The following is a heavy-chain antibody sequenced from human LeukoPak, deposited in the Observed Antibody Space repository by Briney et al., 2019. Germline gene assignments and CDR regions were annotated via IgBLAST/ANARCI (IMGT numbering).Heavy chain of an antibody. CDR1: GGTFSSYA. J-gene: IGHJ4*02. D-gene: IGHD3-22*01. CDR2: IIPILGIA. V-gene: IGHV1-69*04. CDR3: ATEIYYDSSGYQAYFDY. Sequence: SVKVSCKASGGTFSSYAISWVRQAPGQGLEWMGRIIPILGIANYAQKFQGRVTITADKSTSTAYMELSSLRSEDTAVYYCATEIYYDSSGYQAYFDYWGQGTLVTVSS.